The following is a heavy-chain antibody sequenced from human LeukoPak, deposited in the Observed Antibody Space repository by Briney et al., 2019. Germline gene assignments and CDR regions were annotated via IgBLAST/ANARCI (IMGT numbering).Heavy chain of an antibody. D-gene: IGHD2-15*01. V-gene: IGHV1-2*02. Sequence: ASVKVSCKASGGTLSSYDISWVRQAPGQGLEWMGWINPKSGGTNYAQKFQGRVTMTRDTSISTAYMELSRLRSDDTAVYYCARDLLGGQTIWGQGTLVTVSS. J-gene: IGHJ4*02. CDR1: GGTLSSYD. CDR2: INPKSGGT. CDR3: ARDLLGGQTI.